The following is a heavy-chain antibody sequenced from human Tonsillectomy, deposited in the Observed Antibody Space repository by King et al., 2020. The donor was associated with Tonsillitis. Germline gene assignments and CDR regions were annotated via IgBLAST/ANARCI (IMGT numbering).Heavy chain of an antibody. Sequence: VQLVESGAEVKKPGSSVKVSCKASGGTFSDYAISWVRQAPGQGLEWMGGIIPIFRRTTYAQKFQGRVTITADEATRTAPMELGRLTSEDTAVYYCARDRRDCTNGVCSYSYYYYMDVWGTGTTVTVSS. CDR3: ARDRRDCTNGVCSYSYYYYMDV. V-gene: IGHV1-69*01. CDR1: GGTFSDYA. J-gene: IGHJ6*03. CDR2: IIPIFRRT. D-gene: IGHD2-8*01.